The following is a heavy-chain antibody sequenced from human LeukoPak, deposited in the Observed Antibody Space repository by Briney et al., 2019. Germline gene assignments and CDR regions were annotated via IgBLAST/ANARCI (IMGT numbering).Heavy chain of an antibody. CDR1: GFTFSSYG. CDR3: ARGLARRYFDRSLMGAFDI. D-gene: IGHD3-9*01. CDR2: IWYDGSNK. Sequence: GGSLRLSCAVSGFTFSSYGMHWVRQAPGKGLEWVAVIWYDGSNKYYADSVKGRFTISRDNAKNSLYLQMNSLRAEDTAVYYCARGLARRYFDRSLMGAFDIWGQGTMVTVSS. V-gene: IGHV3-33*01. J-gene: IGHJ3*02.